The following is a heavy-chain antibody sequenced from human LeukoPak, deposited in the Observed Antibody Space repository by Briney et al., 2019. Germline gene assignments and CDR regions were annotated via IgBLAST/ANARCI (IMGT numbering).Heavy chain of an antibody. Sequence: ASVKVSCKASGYTFTTSGISWMRQAPGQGLEWMGWISAYNGNTNYAQKLQGRVTMTTDTSTGTAYMELRNLRSDDTAVYYCARALTAVSQWGQGTLVTVSS. CDR1: GYTFTTSG. CDR3: ARALTAVSQ. V-gene: IGHV1-18*01. J-gene: IGHJ4*02. CDR2: ISAYNGNT. D-gene: IGHD4-17*01.